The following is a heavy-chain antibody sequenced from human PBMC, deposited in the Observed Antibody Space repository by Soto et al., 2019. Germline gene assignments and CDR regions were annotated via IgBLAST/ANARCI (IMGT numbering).Heavy chain of an antibody. CDR3: ARPLDYYDKPRRADAFDI. D-gene: IGHD3-22*01. J-gene: IGHJ3*02. CDR2: IYPGDSDT. V-gene: IGHV5-51*01. Sequence: PGESLKISCKGSGYSFTSYWIGWVRQMPGKGLEWMGIIYPGDSDTRYSPSFQGQVTISADKSISTAYLQWSSLKASDTAMYYCARPLDYYDKPRRADAFDIWGQGTMVTVSS. CDR1: GYSFTSYW.